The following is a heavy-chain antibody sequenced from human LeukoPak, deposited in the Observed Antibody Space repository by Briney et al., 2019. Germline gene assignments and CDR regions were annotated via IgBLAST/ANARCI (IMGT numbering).Heavy chain of an antibody. D-gene: IGHD6-6*01. CDR3: ARVRGAALFDY. CDR1: DGSITKYY. CDR2: IYTSGST. Sequence: SETLSLTCSVSDGSITKYYWSWIRQPAGKGLEWIGRIYTSGSTNYNPSLKSRVTMSVDTSKNQFSLKLSSVTAADTAVYYCARVRGAALFDYWGQGTLVTVSS. V-gene: IGHV4-4*07. J-gene: IGHJ4*02.